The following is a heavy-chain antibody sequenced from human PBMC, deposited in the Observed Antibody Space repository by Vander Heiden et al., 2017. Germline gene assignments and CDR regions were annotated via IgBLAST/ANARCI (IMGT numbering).Heavy chain of an antibody. V-gene: IGHV4-31*03. J-gene: IGHJ3*02. CDR1: GSSISSGGYS. D-gene: IGHD4-17*01. CDR2: IYYSGST. Sequence: VQLQESRPGLVKPSQTLSPTCTFSGSSISSGGYSWSSIRQHPGKGLEWIGYIYYSGSTSYNPSLKSRVTISVDTSKNQFSLKLSSVTAADTAVYYCARVRTDYGGNSGGVAFDIWGQGTMVTVSS. CDR3: ARVRTDYGGNSGGVAFDI.